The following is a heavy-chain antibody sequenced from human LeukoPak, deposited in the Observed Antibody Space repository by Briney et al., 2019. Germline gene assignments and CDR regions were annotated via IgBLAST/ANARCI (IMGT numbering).Heavy chain of an antibody. V-gene: IGHV3-20*04. J-gene: IGHJ4*02. Sequence: GGSLRHSCAASGFTFDDYGMSWVRQAPGKGLEWVSGINWNGGSTGYADSVKGRFTISRDNAKKSLDLQMNSLRAEDTALYYCARGHIDYAFDCWGQGTLVTVSS. CDR3: ARGHIDYAFDC. CDR1: GFTFDDYG. CDR2: INWNGGST. D-gene: IGHD4-17*01.